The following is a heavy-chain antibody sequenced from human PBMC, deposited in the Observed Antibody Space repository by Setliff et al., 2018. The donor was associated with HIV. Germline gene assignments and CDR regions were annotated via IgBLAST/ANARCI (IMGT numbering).Heavy chain of an antibody. CDR1: GGTFSTYA. V-gene: IGHV1-69*13. CDR2: IIPIFATA. J-gene: IGHJ5*02. CDR3: ARDYVVPAGINNWFDP. D-gene: IGHD2-2*01. Sequence: ASVKVSCKASGGTFSTYAISWVRQAPGQGLEWMGGIIPIFATANYAQKFQGRVTITADESTSTAYMELSSLRSEDTAVYYCARDYVVPAGINNWFDPWGQGTLVTVSS.